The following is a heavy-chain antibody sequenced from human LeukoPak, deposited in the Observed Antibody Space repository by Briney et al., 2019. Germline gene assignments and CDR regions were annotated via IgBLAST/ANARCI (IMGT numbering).Heavy chain of an antibody. Sequence: GGSLRLSCAASGFTFDDYAMHWVRQAPGKGLEWVSLISWDGGSTYYADSVKGRFTISRDNSKNTLYLQMNSLRAEDTAVYYCARDGSGTYGYGMDVWGQGTTVTVSS. CDR3: ARDGSGTYGYGMDV. D-gene: IGHD3-10*01. CDR2: ISWDGGST. V-gene: IGHV3-43D*03. CDR1: GFTFDDYA. J-gene: IGHJ6*02.